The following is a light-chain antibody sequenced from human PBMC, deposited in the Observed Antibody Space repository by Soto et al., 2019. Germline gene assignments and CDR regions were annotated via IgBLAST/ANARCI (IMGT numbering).Light chain of an antibody. CDR3: SSYAGSNNLV. Sequence: QSVLTQPRSVSGSPGQSVTISCTGTISDIEGYNYVSWYQHHPGKAPKLLISDVTKRPSWVPDRFSGSKSGSTASLTISERQAEDEAVYYCSSYAGSNNLVFGGGTKLTVL. CDR2: DVT. CDR1: ISDIEGYNY. V-gene: IGLV2-11*01. J-gene: IGLJ2*01.